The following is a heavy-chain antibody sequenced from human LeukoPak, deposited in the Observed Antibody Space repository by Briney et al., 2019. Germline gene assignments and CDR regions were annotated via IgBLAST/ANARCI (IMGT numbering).Heavy chain of an antibody. J-gene: IGHJ4*02. Sequence: PGGSLRLSCAASGFTFSSYGMHWVRQAPGKGLEWVAVISYDGSNKYYADSVKGRFTISRDNSKNTLYLQMNSLRAEDTAVYYCAKDLGNPTYYDILTGYFIKGFDYWGQGTLVTVSS. CDR2: ISYDGSNK. V-gene: IGHV3-30*18. D-gene: IGHD3-9*01. CDR1: GFTFSSYG. CDR3: AKDLGNPTYYDILTGYFIKGFDY.